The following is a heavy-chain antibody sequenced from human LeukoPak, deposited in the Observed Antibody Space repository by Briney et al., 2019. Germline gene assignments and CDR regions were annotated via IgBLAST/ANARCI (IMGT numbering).Heavy chain of an antibody. CDR2: INHSGST. CDR1: GGSFTGYY. V-gene: IGHV4-34*01. CDR3: ARGPSSGWYHL. D-gene: IGHD6-19*01. J-gene: IGHJ5*02. Sequence: SETLSLTCAVYGGSFTGYYWSWIRQPPGQGLEWIGEINHSGSTYYTPSLQSRATISVDTSKNQFSLKLSSVSAADTAVYYCARGPSSGWYHLWGQGTLVTVSS.